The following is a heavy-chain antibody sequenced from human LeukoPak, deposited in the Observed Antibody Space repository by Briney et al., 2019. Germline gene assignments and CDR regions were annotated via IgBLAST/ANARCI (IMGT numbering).Heavy chain of an antibody. V-gene: IGHV4-34*01. D-gene: IGHD2-15*01. CDR1: GGSFSGYY. J-gene: IGHJ3*02. CDR3: ARVISCSPLDAFDI. CDR2: INHSGST. Sequence: SETLSLTCAVYGGSFSGYYWSWIRQPPGKGLEWIGEINHSGSTNYNPSLKSRVTISVDTSKNQFSLKLSSVTAADTAVYYCARVISCSPLDAFDIWGQGTMVTVSS.